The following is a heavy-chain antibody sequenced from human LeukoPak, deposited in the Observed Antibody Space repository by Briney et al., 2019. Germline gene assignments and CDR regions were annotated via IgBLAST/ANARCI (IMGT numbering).Heavy chain of an antibody. CDR2: ISAYNGNT. D-gene: IGHD5-24*01. J-gene: IGHJ4*02. CDR1: GYTFTNYG. Sequence: ASVTVSCKASGYTFTNYGITWVRQAPGQGLEWMGWISAYNGNTNYAQKFQGRVTMTTDTSTSTAYMELSSLRSEDTAVYYCARGRDGYNYDYWGQGTLVTVSS. CDR3: ARGRDGYNYDY. V-gene: IGHV1-18*01.